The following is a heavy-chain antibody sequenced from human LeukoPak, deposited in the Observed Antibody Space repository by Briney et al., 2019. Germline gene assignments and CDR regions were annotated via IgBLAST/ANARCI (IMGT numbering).Heavy chain of an antibody. CDR2: INWNSADI. CDR3: AKDRIADVQLPDY. CDR1: GFTFRDYA. D-gene: IGHD1-26*01. Sequence: GGSLRLSCAASGFTFRDYAMHWVRQAPGKGLEWVSGINWNSADIGYADSVKGRFTISRDNFKNSVFLQMNNLTPEDTALYYCAKDRIADVQLPDYWGQGTLVTVSS. V-gene: IGHV3-9*01. J-gene: IGHJ4*02.